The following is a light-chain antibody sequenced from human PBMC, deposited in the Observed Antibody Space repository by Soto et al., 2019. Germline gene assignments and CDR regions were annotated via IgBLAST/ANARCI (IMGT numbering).Light chain of an antibody. CDR1: QTISTW. CDR2: AAS. CDR3: QQYKTSPS. J-gene: IGKJ1*01. V-gene: IGKV1-5*01. Sequence: DLQMTQSPSILSAIVGDRVTITCRASQTISTWLAWYQQKPGKAPKLLIYAASSLQSGVPSRFSGSGSGTDFTLTISDLQPDDFASYFCQQYKTSPSFGQGTKV.